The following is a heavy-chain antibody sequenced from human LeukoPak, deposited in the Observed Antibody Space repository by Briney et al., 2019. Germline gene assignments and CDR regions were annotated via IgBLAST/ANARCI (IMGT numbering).Heavy chain of an antibody. D-gene: IGHD3-10*01. CDR2: IYYSGST. V-gene: IGHV4-59*13. CDR3: ARVSRDYYGSGSYYKSYDY. Sequence: AETLSLTCTLWVGSMSIYYWSCIRHPPGGGLECIGYIYYSGSTNYNPSLKSRVTISIDTSKNQFSLKLSSVTAAATDVYYCARVSRDYYGSGSYYKSYDYWGQGTLVTVSS. J-gene: IGHJ4*02. CDR1: VGSMSIYY.